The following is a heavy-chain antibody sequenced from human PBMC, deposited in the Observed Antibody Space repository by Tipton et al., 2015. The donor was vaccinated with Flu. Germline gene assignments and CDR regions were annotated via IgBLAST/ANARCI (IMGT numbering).Heavy chain of an antibody. CDR3: ARGSYGDLIDS. CDR2: ITPSGGST. Sequence: QLVQSEAEVKKPGASVKISCKSAGYTFTTYHMHWVRQAPGQGLEWMGIITPSGGSTFYSQKFQGRVTMTRDTSTSTDYMELSSLRSEDTAVYYCARGSYGDLIDSWGQGTLVTVSS. D-gene: IGHD5-18*01. V-gene: IGHV1-46*01. CDR1: GYTFTTYH. J-gene: IGHJ4*02.